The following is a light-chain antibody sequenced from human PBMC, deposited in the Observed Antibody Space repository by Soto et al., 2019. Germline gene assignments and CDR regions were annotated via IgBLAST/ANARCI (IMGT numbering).Light chain of an antibody. CDR1: QAISRW. CDR2: GAS. V-gene: IGKV1-5*01. Sequence: DIQMTQSPSTLSASIGDRVTITCRASQAISRWLAWYQQKPGKAPKLLVYGASSLERGVPSRFSGSGSGTEFTLAISSLQPDYFPTYDCQQYNSYDVWTCGRGIKVDI. J-gene: IGKJ1*01. CDR3: QQYNSYDVWT.